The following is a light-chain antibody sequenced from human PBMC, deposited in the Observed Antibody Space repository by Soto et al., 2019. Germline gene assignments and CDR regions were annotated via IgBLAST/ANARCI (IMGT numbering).Light chain of an antibody. V-gene: IGKV3-15*01. CDR2: GAS. J-gene: IGKJ1*01. Sequence: EIVMTQSPATLSVSPGERATLSSRASQSISNNLAWYQQQPGQTPRLLIYGASTTATGIPARFSGSGTGTEFTLTISSLQSEDFAVYYCLHYYEWPRWTFGQGTKVDI. CDR1: QSISNN. CDR3: LHYYEWPRWT.